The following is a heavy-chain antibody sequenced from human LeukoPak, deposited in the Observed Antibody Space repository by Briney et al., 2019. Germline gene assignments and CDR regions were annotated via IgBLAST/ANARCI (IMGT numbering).Heavy chain of an antibody. CDR3: ASREVATPNDY. D-gene: IGHD5-12*01. J-gene: IGHJ4*02. CDR2: INHSGST. CDR1: DGSFSGYY. Sequence: SETLSLTCAVYDGSFSGYYWSWIRQPPGKGLEWIGEINHSGSTSYNPSLKSRVTISVDKSKNQFSLKLSSVTAADTAVYYCASREVATPNDYWGQGTLVTVSS. V-gene: IGHV4-34*01.